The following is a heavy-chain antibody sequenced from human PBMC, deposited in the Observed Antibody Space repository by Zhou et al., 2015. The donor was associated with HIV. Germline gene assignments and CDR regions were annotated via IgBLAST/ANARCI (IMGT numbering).Heavy chain of an antibody. V-gene: IGHV1-69*12. CDR1: GGTFSSYA. J-gene: IGHJ6*02. CDR2: IIPIFGTA. D-gene: IGHD3-22*01. CDR3: ARGLISFGITMIVKGMDV. Sequence: QVQLVQSGAEVKKPGSSVKVSCKASGGTFSSYAISWVRQAPGQGLEWMGGIIPIFGTANYAQKFQGRVTITADESTSTAYMELSSLRSEDTAVYYCARGLISFGITMIVKGMDVWGQGTTGHRLL.